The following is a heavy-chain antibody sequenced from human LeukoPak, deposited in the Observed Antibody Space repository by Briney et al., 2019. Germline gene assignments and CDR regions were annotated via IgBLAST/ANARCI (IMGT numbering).Heavy chain of an antibody. J-gene: IGHJ2*01. CDR1: GGSISSSNW. CDR2: IYHSGST. D-gene: IGHD2-8*01. Sequence: SGTLSLTCAVSGGSISSSNWWSWVRPPPGKGLEWIGEIYHSGSTNYNPSLKSRVTISVDKSKNQFSLKLSSVTAADTAVYYCARALMVYAVTPYLYFDLWGRGTLVTVSS. V-gene: IGHV4-4*02. CDR3: ARALMVYAVTPYLYFDL.